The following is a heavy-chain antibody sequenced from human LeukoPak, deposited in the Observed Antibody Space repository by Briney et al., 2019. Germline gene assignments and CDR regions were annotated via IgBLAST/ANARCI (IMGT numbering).Heavy chain of an antibody. J-gene: IGHJ4*02. V-gene: IGHV3-21*01. CDR1: GFTFSSYS. Sequence: GGSLRLSCAASGFTFSSYSMNWVRQAPGKGLEWVSSISSSSSYIYYADSVKGRFTISRDNAKNSLYLQMKSLRAEDTAVYYCARDVSRVIVVVTASGYYFDYWGQGTLVTVSS. CDR3: ARDVSRVIVVVTASGYYFDY. CDR2: ISSSSSYI. D-gene: IGHD2-21*02.